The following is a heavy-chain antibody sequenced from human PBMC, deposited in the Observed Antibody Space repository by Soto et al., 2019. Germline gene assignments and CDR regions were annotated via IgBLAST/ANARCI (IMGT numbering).Heavy chain of an antibody. Sequence: SVKVSCKASGFTFTSSAVQWVRQARGQRLEWIGWIVVGSGNTNYAQKFQERVTITRDMSTSTAYMELSSLRSEDTAVYYCAAPNNGRYYYYGIDVWGQGTTVTVSS. D-gene: IGHD2-8*01. CDR3: AAPNNGRYYYYGIDV. J-gene: IGHJ6*02. V-gene: IGHV1-58*01. CDR1: GFTFTSSA. CDR2: IVVGSGNT.